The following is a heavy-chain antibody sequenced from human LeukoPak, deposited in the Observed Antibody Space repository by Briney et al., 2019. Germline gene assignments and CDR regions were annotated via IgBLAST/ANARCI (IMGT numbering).Heavy chain of an antibody. CDR1: GFAFSTYG. Sequence: PGGSLRLSCAASGFAFSTYGMHWVRQAPGKGLEWVAYIRFDGGKMDYADSVKGRFTISRDNSRNTLYLQMNSLRVDDTAVYYCAKDWYNSLNYFDYWGQGSLVTVSS. V-gene: IGHV3-30*02. D-gene: IGHD1-1*01. J-gene: IGHJ4*02. CDR3: AKDWYNSLNYFDY. CDR2: IRFDGGKM.